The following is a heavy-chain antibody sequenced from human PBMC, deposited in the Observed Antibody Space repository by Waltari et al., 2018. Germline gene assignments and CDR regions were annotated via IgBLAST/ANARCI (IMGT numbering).Heavy chain of an antibody. D-gene: IGHD3-16*01. CDR3: ARGLRRFDY. V-gene: IGHV4-39*07. CDR1: GGPISSSSYY. CDR2: IYYSGST. J-gene: IGHJ4*02. Sequence: QLQLQASGPGLVKPSETLSLPCTLSGGPISSSSYYWGWIRQPPGKGLEWIGSIYYSGSTYYNPSLKSRVTISVDTSKNQFSLKLSSVTAADTAVYYCARGLRRFDYWGQGTLVTVSS.